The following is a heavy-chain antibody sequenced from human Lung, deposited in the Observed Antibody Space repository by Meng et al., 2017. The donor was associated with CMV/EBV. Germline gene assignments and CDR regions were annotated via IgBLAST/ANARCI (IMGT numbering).Heavy chain of an antibody. CDR2: INPSGGST. J-gene: IGHJ5*02. V-gene: IGHV1-46*01. D-gene: IGHD2-21*01. CDR1: GYTFASYY. CDR3: SLVKGLAFFSIPLGS. Sequence: SGYTFASYYIHWVRQAPGQGLEWMGLINPSGGSTNYAQKFQGRVTIPRAPSPPPLSLSLLRLPSPPPPFSFSSLVKGLAFFSIPLGSWGQGTLVTVSS.